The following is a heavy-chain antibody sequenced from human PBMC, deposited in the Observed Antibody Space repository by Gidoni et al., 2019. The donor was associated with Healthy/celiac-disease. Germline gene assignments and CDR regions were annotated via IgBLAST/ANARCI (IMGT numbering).Heavy chain of an antibody. CDR1: GFTFSSYS. CDR2: ISSSSSYI. Sequence: EVQLVESGGGLVKPGGSLRLSCAASGFTFSSYSMNWVRQAPGKGLEWVSSISSSSSYIYYADSVKGRFTISRDNAKNSLYLQMNSLRAEDTAVYYCASQTTHGSSLGDDVWGQGTTVTVSS. CDR3: ASQTTHGSSLGDDV. J-gene: IGHJ6*02. D-gene: IGHD6-6*01. V-gene: IGHV3-21*01.